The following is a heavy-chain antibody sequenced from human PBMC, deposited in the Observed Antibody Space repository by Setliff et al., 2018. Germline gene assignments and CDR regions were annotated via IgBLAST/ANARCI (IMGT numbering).Heavy chain of an antibody. J-gene: IGHJ4*02. CDR3: ARVRLGLPMVDY. V-gene: IGHV1-18*01. Sequence: ASVKVSCKASGYTFTNYAIHWVRQAPGQRLEWMGWISAYNGNTNYAQKLQGRVTMTTDTSTSTAYMELRSLRSDDTAVYYCARVRLGLPMVDYWGQGTLVTVSS. D-gene: IGHD5-18*01. CDR2: ISAYNGNT. CDR1: GYTFTNYA.